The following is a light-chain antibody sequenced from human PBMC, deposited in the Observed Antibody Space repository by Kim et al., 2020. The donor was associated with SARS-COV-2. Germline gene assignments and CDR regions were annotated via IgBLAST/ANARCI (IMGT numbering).Light chain of an antibody. CDR3: SSYAGSNNLL. CDR1: SSDVGGYNY. Sequence: QSVLTQPPSASGSPGQSVTISCTGTSSDVGGYNYASWYQQQPGKAPKLIIYEVSKRPSGVPDRFSGSKSGNTASLTVSGLQAEDEADYYCSSYAGSNNLLFGGGTQLTVL. CDR2: EVS. V-gene: IGLV2-8*01. J-gene: IGLJ3*02.